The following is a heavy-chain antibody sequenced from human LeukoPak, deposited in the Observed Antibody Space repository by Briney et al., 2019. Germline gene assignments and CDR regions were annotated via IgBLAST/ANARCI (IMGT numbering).Heavy chain of an antibody. J-gene: IGHJ3*02. CDR3: ASIAAAGTDAFDI. V-gene: IGHV3-21*01. Sequence: PGGSLTISCAASGFTFSTYTMNWVRQAPGKGLEWVSSITSGSYIYYADSLKGRFTISRDNSKNTLYLQMGSLRAEDMAVYYCASIAAAGTDAFDIWGQGTMVTVSS. CDR2: ITSGSYI. D-gene: IGHD6-13*01. CDR1: GFTFSTYT.